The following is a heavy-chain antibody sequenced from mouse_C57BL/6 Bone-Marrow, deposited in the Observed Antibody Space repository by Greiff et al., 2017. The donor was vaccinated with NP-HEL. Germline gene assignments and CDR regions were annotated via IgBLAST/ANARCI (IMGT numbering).Heavy chain of an antibody. D-gene: IGHD1-1*01. CDR2: IDPSDSYT. CDR1: GYTFTSYW. J-gene: IGHJ2*01. CDR3: ARGRYRIYYYGSSPYYFDY. V-gene: IGHV1-69*01. Sequence: QVQLQQPGAELVMPGASVKLSCKASGYTFTSYWMHWVKQRPGQGLEWIGEIDPSDSYTNYNQKFKGKSTLTVDKSSSTAYMQRSSLTSEDSAVYYCARGRYRIYYYGSSPYYFDYWGQGTTLTVSS.